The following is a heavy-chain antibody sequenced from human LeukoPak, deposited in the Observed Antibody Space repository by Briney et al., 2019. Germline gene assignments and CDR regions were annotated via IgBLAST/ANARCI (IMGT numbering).Heavy chain of an antibody. D-gene: IGHD2-2*01. CDR2: IIPIFGTA. Sequence: GASVKVSCKASGGTFSSYAISWVRQAPGQGLEWMGRIIPIFGTANYAQKFQGRVTITTDESTSTAHMELSSLRSEDTAVYYCARDMWCSSTSCYEYYYMDVWGKGTTVTVSS. V-gene: IGHV1-69*05. CDR3: ARDMWCSSTSCYEYYYMDV. J-gene: IGHJ6*03. CDR1: GGTFSSYA.